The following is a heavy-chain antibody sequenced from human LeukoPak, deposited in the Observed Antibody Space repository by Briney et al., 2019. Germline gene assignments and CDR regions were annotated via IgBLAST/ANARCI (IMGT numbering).Heavy chain of an antibody. D-gene: IGHD3-3*01. CDR1: GGSFSGYY. CDR2: INRSGST. CDR3: ARSGTIFGVVNPALIIDY. J-gene: IGHJ4*02. V-gene: IGHV4-34*01. Sequence: SETLSLTCAVYGGSFSGYYWSWIRQPPGKGLEWIGEINRSGSTNYNPSLKSRVTISVDTSKNQFSLKLSSVTAADTAVYYCARSGTIFGVVNPALIIDYWGQGTLVTVSS.